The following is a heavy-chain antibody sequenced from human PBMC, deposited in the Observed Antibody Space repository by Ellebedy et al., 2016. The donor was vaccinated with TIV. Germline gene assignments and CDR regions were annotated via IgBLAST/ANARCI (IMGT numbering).Heavy chain of an antibody. CDR2: ISYDGSNK. D-gene: IGHD4-17*01. V-gene: IGHV3-30-3*01. J-gene: IGHJ6*02. CDR1: GFTFSSYA. CDR3: ARDLGMTTVTRV. Sequence: GESLKISXAASGFTFSSYAMHWVRQAPGKGLEWVAVISYDGSNKYYADSVKGRFTISRDNSKNTLYLQMNSLRAEDTAVYYCARDLGMTTVTRVWGQGTTVTVSS.